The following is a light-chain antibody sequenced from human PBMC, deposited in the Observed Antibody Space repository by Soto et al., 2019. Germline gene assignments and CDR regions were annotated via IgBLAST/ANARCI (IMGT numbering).Light chain of an antibody. Sequence: SVLTQPASVSGSPGQSITISCTGTSSDVGGYNYVSWYQQLPGKAPKLMIYDVSNRPSGVSNRFFGSKSGNTASLTISGLRAADEADYYCGSYAGSYTFVCVPGTKVT. CDR1: SSDVGGYNY. V-gene: IGLV2-14*01. J-gene: IGLJ1*01. CDR2: DVS. CDR3: GSYAGSYTFV.